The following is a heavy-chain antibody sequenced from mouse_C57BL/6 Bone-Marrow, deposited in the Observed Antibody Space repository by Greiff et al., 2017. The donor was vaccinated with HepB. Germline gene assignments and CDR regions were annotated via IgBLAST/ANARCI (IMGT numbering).Heavy chain of an antibody. J-gene: IGHJ1*03. CDR2: IDPSDSYT. Sequence: VQLQQPGAELVMPGASVKLSCKASGYTFTSYWMHWVKQRPGQGLEWIGEIDPSDSYTNNNQKFKGKSTLTVDKSSSTAYMQLSSLTSEDSAVYYCARSCTSTMITTNWYFDVWGTGTTVTVSS. CDR3: ARSCTSTMITTNWYFDV. CDR1: GYTFTSYW. D-gene: IGHD2-4*01. V-gene: IGHV1-69*01.